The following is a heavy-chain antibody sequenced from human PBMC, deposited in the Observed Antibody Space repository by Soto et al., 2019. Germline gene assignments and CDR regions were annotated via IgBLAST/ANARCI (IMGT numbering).Heavy chain of an antibody. CDR2: VYYLGST. J-gene: IGHJ4*02. CDR3: ARDGYDGSGSPYPAY. CDR1: GGSMSEYF. D-gene: IGHD3-10*01. Sequence: PSETLSLTCSVSGGSMSEYFWSWIRQSPERGLEWIGYVYYLGSTDYNPSLKSRVTISVDTSKRQFSLRLSSATAADAAIYYCARDGYDGSGSPYPAYWGPGTQVTVSS. V-gene: IGHV4-59*01.